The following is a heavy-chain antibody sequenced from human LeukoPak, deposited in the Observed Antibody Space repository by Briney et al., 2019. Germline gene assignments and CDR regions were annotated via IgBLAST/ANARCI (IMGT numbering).Heavy chain of an antibody. V-gene: IGHV3-53*01. CDR3: ARAQGPYSSSWYWYFDL. J-gene: IGHJ2*01. CDR2: IYSGGST. Sequence: GGSLRLSCVASGFTVSSNYMSWVRQAPGKGLEWVSVIYSGGSTYYADSVKGRFTISRDNSKNTLYLQMNSLRAEDTAVYYCARAQGPYSSSWYWYFDLWGRGTLVTVSS. D-gene: IGHD6-13*01. CDR1: GFTVSSNY.